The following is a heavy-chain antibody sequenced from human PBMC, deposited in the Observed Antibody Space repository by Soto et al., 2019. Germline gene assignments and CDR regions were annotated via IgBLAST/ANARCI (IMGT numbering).Heavy chain of an antibody. CDR1: GFTFSSYG. CDR2: ISYDGSNK. D-gene: IGHD1-7*01. V-gene: IGHV3-30*18. CDR3: AKDRSRLISWNSAHAPFDP. J-gene: IGHJ5*02. Sequence: GGALRLSCADSGFTFSSYGMHWVRQAPGKGLEWVAVISYDGSNKYYADSVKGRFTISRDNSKNTLYLQMNSLRAEDTAVYYCAKDRSRLISWNSAHAPFDPWGQGTLVTVSS.